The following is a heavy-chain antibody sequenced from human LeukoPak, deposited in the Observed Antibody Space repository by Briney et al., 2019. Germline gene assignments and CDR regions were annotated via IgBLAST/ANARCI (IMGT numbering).Heavy chain of an antibody. D-gene: IGHD1-26*01. V-gene: IGHV4-39*07. CDR3: ARDYSGSYSD. Sequence: SETLSLTCTVSGGSISSSSYYWGWIRQPPGKGLEWIGSIYYSGSTYYNPSLKSRVTISVDTSKNRFSLKLSSVTAADTAVYYCARDYSGSYSDWGQGTLVTVSS. J-gene: IGHJ4*02. CDR2: IYYSGST. CDR1: GGSISSSSYY.